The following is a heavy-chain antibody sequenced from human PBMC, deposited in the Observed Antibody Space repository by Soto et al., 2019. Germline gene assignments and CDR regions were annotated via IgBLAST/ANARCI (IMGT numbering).Heavy chain of an antibody. V-gene: IGHV1-69*12. CDR3: ARHVPAAGYYYGMDV. CDR2: IIPIFGTA. Sequence: QVQLVQSGAEVKKPGSSVKVSCKASGGTVSSYAISWVRQAPGQGLEWMGGIIPIFGTANYAQKFQGRVTITADEPTTTATMERSSLRSEDTAVDYCARHVPAAGYYYGMDVWGQGTTVTVSS. D-gene: IGHD2-2*01. J-gene: IGHJ6*02. CDR1: GGTVSSYA.